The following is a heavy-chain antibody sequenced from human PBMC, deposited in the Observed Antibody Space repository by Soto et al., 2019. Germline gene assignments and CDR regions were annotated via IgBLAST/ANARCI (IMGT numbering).Heavy chain of an antibody. D-gene: IGHD6-6*01. Sequence: GESLKISCNASGYSFTTYWIAWVRQMPGKGLEWMGITYPGDSDTRYSPSLQGQATISADNSITTAYLQWRSLKASDTAMYYCARHPRFSRSSDWLDPWGQGTLVTVSS. V-gene: IGHV5-51*01. J-gene: IGHJ5*02. CDR2: TYPGDSDT. CDR1: GYSFTTYW. CDR3: ARHPRFSRSSDWLDP.